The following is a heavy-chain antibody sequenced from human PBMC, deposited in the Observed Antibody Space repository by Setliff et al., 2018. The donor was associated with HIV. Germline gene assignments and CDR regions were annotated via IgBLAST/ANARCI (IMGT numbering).Heavy chain of an antibody. CDR2: ILHCGTT. V-gene: IGHV4-39*07. CDR1: GDSMINDRYF. D-gene: IGHD3-16*01. Sequence: PSETLSLTCAVSGDSMINDRYFWSWFRQAPGKGLEWIGNILHCGTTYYNPSLNSRVTMSVDTSKNQFSLELSSVTAADTAVYYCARDGGTYAIGDAFGIWGQGTMVTVSS. CDR3: ARDGGTYAIGDAFGI. J-gene: IGHJ3*02.